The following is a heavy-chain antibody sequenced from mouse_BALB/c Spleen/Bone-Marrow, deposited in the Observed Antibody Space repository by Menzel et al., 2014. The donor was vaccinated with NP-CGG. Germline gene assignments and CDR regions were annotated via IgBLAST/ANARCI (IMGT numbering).Heavy chain of an antibody. D-gene: IGHD1-2*01. Sequence: EVKLMESGPALVKPSQSLSLTCTVTGYSITSGYSWHWIRQFPGNTQEWMGYIHYSGGTNYNPSLKSRISITRDTSKNQFFLQLNSVTTEDTATYYCARWNGYYAMDYWGQGTSVTVSS. CDR1: GYSITSGYS. V-gene: IGHV3-1*02. CDR3: ARWNGYYAMDY. CDR2: IHYSGGT. J-gene: IGHJ4*01.